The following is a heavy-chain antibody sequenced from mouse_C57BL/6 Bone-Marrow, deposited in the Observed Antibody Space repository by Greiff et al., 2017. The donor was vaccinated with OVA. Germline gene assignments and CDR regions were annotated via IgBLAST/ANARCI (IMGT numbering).Heavy chain of an antibody. D-gene: IGHD1-1*01. CDR2: IYPRDGST. CDR3: TPYYSGNSYPYYFDY. J-gene: IGHJ2*01. V-gene: IGHV1-85*01. Sequence: VQRVESGPELVKPGASVKLSCKASGYTFTSYDINWVKQRPGQGLEWIGWIYPRDGSTKYNEKFKGKATLTVDTSSSTAYMELRSLTSEDSADYFGTPYYSGNSYPYYFDYWGQGTTLTVSS. CDR1: GYTFTSYD.